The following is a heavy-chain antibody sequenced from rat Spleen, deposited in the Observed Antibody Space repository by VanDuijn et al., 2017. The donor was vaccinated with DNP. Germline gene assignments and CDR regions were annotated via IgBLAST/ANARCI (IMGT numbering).Heavy chain of an antibody. J-gene: IGHJ1*01. D-gene: IGHD1-6*01. CDR2: ISTGGGNT. V-gene: IGHV5S13*01. Sequence: EVKLVESGGGLVLPGRSLKLSCAASGFTFSNYDMAWVRQAPTKGLEWIASISTGGGNTYYRDSMKGRFTISRDNAKNTLYLQMDSLRSEDTATYYCARHPYVYYGLSPLWYFDFWGPGTMVTVSS. CDR1: GFTFSNYD. CDR3: ARHPYVYYGLSPLWYFDF.